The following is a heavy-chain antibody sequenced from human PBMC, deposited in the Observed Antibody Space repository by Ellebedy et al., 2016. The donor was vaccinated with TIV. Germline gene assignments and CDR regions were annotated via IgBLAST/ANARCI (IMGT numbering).Heavy chain of an antibody. CDR3: ARGSLPRAFDY. V-gene: IGHV4-4*07. CDR2: IYSSGST. CDR1: GGSISGYY. D-gene: IGHD2-15*01. J-gene: IGHJ4*02. Sequence: SETLSLXXTVSGGSISGYYWSWIRQPAGKGLEWIGRIYSSGSTNYNPSLKSRVTISVDTSKNQFSLKLSSVTAADTAVYYCARGSLPRAFDYWGQGTLVTVSS.